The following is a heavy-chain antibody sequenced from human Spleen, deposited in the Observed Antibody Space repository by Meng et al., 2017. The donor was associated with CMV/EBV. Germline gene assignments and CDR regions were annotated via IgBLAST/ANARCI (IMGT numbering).Heavy chain of an antibody. CDR1: GCTFDDYG. CDR2: INWNGGST. V-gene: IGHV3-20*03. J-gene: IGHJ4*02. CDR3: ARGSGMDGTANDFDY. Sequence: SGCTFDDYGMSWVRQAPGKGLEWVSGINWNGGSTGYADSVKGRFTISRDNAKNSLYLQMNSLRAEDTALYYCARGSGMDGTANDFDYWGQGTLVTVSS. D-gene: IGHD1-26*01.